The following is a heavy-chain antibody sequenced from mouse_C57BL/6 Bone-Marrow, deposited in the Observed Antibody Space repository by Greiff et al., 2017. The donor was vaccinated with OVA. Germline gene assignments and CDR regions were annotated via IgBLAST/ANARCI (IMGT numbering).Heavy chain of an antibody. CDR1: GYTFTDYY. V-gene: IGHV1-76*01. Sequence: VQLQQSGAELVRPGASVKLSCKASGYTFTDYYINWVKQRPGQGLEWIARIYPGSGNTYYNEKFKGKATLTAEKSSSTAYMQLSSLTSEASAVYFCARDGYSRYYFDYWGQGTTLTVSS. D-gene: IGHD2-3*01. CDR3: ARDGYSRYYFDY. CDR2: IYPGSGNT. J-gene: IGHJ2*01.